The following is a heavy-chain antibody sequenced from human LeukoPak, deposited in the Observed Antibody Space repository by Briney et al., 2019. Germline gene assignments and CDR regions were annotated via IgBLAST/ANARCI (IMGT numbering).Heavy chain of an antibody. CDR1: GYSISSGYY. J-gene: IGHJ5*02. Sequence: SETLSLTCTVSGYSISSGYYWGWIRQPPGKGLEWIGSIYHSGSTYYSPSLKSRVTISVDTSKNQFSLKLSSVTAADTAVYCCARGTSGSYYHGQSWFDPWGQGTLVTVSS. D-gene: IGHD1-26*01. CDR3: ARGTSGSYYHGQSWFDP. CDR2: IYHSGST. V-gene: IGHV4-38-2*02.